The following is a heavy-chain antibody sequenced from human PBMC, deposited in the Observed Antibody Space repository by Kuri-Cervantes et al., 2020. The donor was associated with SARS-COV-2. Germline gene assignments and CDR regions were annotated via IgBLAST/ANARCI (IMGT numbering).Heavy chain of an antibody. CDR3: ARDRGYCDGGGCYSTGFSFDY. J-gene: IGHJ4*02. CDR1: GSSFSSYG. CDR2: ISSSNDYI. D-gene: IGHD2-15*01. Sequence: GGSLRLSCAASGSSFSSYGMTWVRQAPGKGLEWVSSISSSNDYIYYADSVKGRFSVSRDNAENSLYLQMNSLRVGDTAVYYCARDRGYCDGGGCYSTGFSFDYWGQGALVTVSS. V-gene: IGHV3-21*01.